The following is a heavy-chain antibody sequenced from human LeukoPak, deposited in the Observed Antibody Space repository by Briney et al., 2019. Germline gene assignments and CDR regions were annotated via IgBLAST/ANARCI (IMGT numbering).Heavy chain of an antibody. CDR1: GGSISSSSYY. V-gene: IGHV4-39*07. CDR3: ARAYYDSSGYFIPQYYFDY. J-gene: IGHJ4*02. CDR2: IYYSGST. D-gene: IGHD3-22*01. Sequence: SETLSLTCTVSGGSISSSSYYWGWIRQPPGKGLEWIGSIYYSGSTYYNPSLKSRVTISVDTSKNQFSLKLSSVTAADTAVYYCARAYYDSSGYFIPQYYFDYWGQGTLVTVSS.